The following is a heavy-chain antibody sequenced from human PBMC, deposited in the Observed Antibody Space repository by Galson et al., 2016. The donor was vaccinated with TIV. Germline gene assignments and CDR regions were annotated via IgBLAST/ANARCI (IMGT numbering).Heavy chain of an antibody. J-gene: IGHJ3*02. V-gene: IGHV3-74*01. CDR1: GFTFSRFW. CDR2: ISDDATTT. Sequence: SLRLSCAASGFTFSRFWMHWVRQAPGKGLVWVSRISDDATTTTYADSAKGRLTISRDNTKKTLHLQMNSPRADDTAVDYCARHGDTATGDAFDIWGQGTMVTVSS. D-gene: IGHD5-18*01. CDR3: ARHGDTATGDAFDI.